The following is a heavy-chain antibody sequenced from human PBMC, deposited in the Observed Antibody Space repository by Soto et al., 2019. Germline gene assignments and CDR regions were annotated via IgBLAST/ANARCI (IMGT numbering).Heavy chain of an antibody. CDR1: GASVSSTSYY. Sequence: LSLTCTVSGASVSSTSYYLACIRQSPGAGLQWIGSAYFSGNSYHNQSLGSRLHISLDLSKNDLSLELTSVTAADTAVYYCARHAQYYKGFEAGGQGASVTASS. V-gene: IGHV4-39*01. CDR2: AYFSGNS. J-gene: IGHJ5*01. CDR3: ARHAQYYKGFEA. D-gene: IGHD1-26*01.